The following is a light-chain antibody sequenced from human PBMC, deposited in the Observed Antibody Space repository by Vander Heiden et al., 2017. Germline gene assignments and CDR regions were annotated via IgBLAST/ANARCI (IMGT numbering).Light chain of an antibody. J-gene: IGKJ1*01. Sequence: EIVLTQSRATLSLSPGERATLSCRASQSVSSYLAWYQQKPGQAPRLLLYDASNRATGIPARFSGSGSGTDVTLTISSREPEDFAVYYCQQRCNWHTWTFGQGTKVEIK. CDR3: QQRCNWHTWT. CDR2: DAS. CDR1: QSVSSY. V-gene: IGKV3-11*01.